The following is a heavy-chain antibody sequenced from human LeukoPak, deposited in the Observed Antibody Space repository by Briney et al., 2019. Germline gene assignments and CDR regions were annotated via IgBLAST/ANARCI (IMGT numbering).Heavy chain of an antibody. CDR3: VRDIYYDSSGYSTPPDY. V-gene: IGHV3-74*01. Sequence: GGSLRLSCAASGFTFSRYWMHWVRQAPGKGLVWVSRIKGDGSSTNSADSVKGRFTISRDNAQNTLYLQMNSLRAEDTAVYYCVRDIYYDSSGYSTPPDYRGQGTLVTVSS. J-gene: IGHJ4*02. CDR1: GFTFSRYW. CDR2: IKGDGSST. D-gene: IGHD3-22*01.